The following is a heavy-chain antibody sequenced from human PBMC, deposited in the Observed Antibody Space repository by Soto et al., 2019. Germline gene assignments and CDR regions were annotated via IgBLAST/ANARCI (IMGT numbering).Heavy chain of an antibody. D-gene: IGHD5-12*01. CDR3: ARLRGWLQTHSYCLDY. Sequence: PGESLKISCKASGYTFTSYWIGWVRQMPGKGLEWMGIIYPGDSDTRYSPSFQGQVTISADKSISTAYLQWSSLKASDTAMYYCARLRGWLQTHSYCLDYWGQGALVTVSS. J-gene: IGHJ4*02. V-gene: IGHV5-51*01. CDR1: GYTFTSYW. CDR2: IYPGDSDT.